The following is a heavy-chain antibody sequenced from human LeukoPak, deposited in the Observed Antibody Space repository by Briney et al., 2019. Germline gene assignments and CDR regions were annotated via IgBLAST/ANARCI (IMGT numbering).Heavy chain of an antibody. J-gene: IGHJ5*01. CDR2: ISGSGGST. Sequence: PGGSLRLSCAASGFTFSSYAMSWVRQAPGKGLEWVSAISGSGGSTYYADSVKGRFTISRDNSKNTLYLQMNSLRAEDTAVYYCAKIPWRVSVLAWFDSWGQGTLVTVSS. D-gene: IGHD1-1*01. V-gene: IGHV3-23*01. CDR3: AKIPWRVSVLAWFDS. CDR1: GFTFSSYA.